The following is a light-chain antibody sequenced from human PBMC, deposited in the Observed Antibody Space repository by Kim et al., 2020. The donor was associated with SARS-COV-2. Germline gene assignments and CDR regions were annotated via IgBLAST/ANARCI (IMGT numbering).Light chain of an antibody. V-gene: IGKV1-5*03. Sequence: DIQMTQSPSTLSASVGDRVTITCRASQSISSWLAWYQQKPGKAPKLLIYKASSLESGVPPRFSGSGSGTEFTLTISSLQPDDFATYYCQHPGTFGQGTKLEI. CDR2: KAS. CDR1: QSISSW. J-gene: IGKJ2*02. CDR3: QHPGT.